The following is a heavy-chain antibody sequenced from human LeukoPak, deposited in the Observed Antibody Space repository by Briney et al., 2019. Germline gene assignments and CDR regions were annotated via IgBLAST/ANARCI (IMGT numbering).Heavy chain of an antibody. CDR1: GYTFTSYY. V-gene: IGHV1-46*01. CDR3: ARSGCSSTSCYGSSWFDP. D-gene: IGHD2-2*01. Sequence: ASVKASCKASGYTFTSYYMHWVRQAPGQGLEWMGIINPSGGSTSYAQKFQGRVTMTRDTSTSTVYMELSSLRSEDTAVYYCARSGCSSTSCYGSSWFDPWGQGTLVTVSS. J-gene: IGHJ5*02. CDR2: INPSGGST.